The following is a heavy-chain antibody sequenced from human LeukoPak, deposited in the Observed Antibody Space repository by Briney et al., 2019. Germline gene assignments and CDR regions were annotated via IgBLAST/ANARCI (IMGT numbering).Heavy chain of an antibody. J-gene: IGHJ4*02. Sequence: SQTLSLTRAISGDSVTSSRAAWNWIRQSPSRGLEWLGRTYYRSKWYNDYSVSVKSRIDINADTSKNQFSLQLNSVTPEDTAMYYCTRAGGDSWYFDYWGQGTLVTVSS. V-gene: IGHV6-1*01. CDR3: TRAGGDSWYFDY. CDR2: TYYRSKWYN. D-gene: IGHD2-21*02. CDR1: GDSVTSSRAA.